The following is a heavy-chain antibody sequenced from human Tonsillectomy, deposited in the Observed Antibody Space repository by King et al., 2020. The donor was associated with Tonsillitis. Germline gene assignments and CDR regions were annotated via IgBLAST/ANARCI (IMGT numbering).Heavy chain of an antibody. CDR1: GFTFSSYA. D-gene: IGHD3-10*01. V-gene: IGHV3-64D*06. CDR2: ISSNGGST. CDR3: AKVVFSSGRIPAAPL. Sequence: EVQLVESGGGLVQPGGSLRLSCSASGFTFSSYAMHWVRQAPGKGLEYVSAISSNGGSTYYADSVKVRFTISRDNSKNTLYLQMSSLRAEDTAVYYCAKVVFSSGRIPAAPLWGQGTLVTVSS. J-gene: IGHJ4*02.